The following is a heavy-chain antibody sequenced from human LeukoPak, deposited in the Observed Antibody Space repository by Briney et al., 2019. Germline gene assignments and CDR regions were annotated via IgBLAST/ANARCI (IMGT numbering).Heavy chain of an antibody. D-gene: IGHD6-13*01. CDR1: GFTFDDYG. J-gene: IGHJ1*01. Sequence: GSLRLSCAASGFTFDDYGMNWVRQAPGKGLEWIGYIYYSGNINYNPSLKSRVTIAVDTSKSQFSLKLSSVTAADTAVYYCARAVAEAGTVDFHHWGQGTLVTVSS. V-gene: IGHV4-59*01. CDR3: ARAVAEAGTVDFHH. CDR2: IYYSGNI.